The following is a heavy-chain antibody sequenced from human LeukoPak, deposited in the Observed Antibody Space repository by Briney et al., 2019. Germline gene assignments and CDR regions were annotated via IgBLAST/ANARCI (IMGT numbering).Heavy chain of an antibody. Sequence: SETLSLTCAVSGGSTSSSNWWSWVRQPPGKGLEWIGEIYHSGSTNYNPSLKSRVTISVDKSKNQFSLKLSSVTAADTAVYYCAREPFNYYYGMDVWGQGTTVTVSS. CDR3: AREPFNYYYGMDV. J-gene: IGHJ6*02. CDR2: IYHSGST. CDR1: GGSTSSSNW. V-gene: IGHV4-4*02.